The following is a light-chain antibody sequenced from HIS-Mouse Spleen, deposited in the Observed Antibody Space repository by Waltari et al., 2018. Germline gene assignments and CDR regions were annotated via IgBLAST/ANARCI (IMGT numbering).Light chain of an antibody. J-gene: IGLJ3*02. Sequence: QSALTQPASVSGSPGQSITISCTGTSSDVGSYNLATWYQQHPGKAHKLMIYEGSKRPSGVSNRFSGSKSGNTASLTISGLQAEDEADYYCCSYAGSSTWVFGGGTKLTVL. CDR3: CSYAGSSTWV. CDR1: SSDVGSYNL. CDR2: EGS. V-gene: IGLV2-23*01.